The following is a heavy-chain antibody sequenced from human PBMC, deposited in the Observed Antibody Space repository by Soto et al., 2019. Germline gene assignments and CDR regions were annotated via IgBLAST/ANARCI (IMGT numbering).Heavy chain of an antibody. CDR2: IWYDGSNK. V-gene: IGHV3-33*01. J-gene: IGHJ4*02. Sequence: GGSLSLSCAASGFTFSSYGMHWVRQAPGKGLEWVAVIWYDGSNKYYADSGKGRFTIPRDNSKNTLYLQMNSLRAEDTAVYYCARVIDSSGYYYDYWGQGTLVTVSS. CDR1: GFTFSSYG. CDR3: ARVIDSSGYYYDY. D-gene: IGHD3-22*01.